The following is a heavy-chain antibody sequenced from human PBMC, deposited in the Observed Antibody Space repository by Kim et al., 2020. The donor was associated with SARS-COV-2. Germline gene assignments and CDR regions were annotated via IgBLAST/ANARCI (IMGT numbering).Heavy chain of an antibody. D-gene: IGHD6-13*01. CDR1: GFTFSSYS. J-gene: IGHJ6*02. V-gene: IGHV3-48*04. CDR3: ARGDGRIAAYYYYGMDV. CDR2: ISSSSSTI. Sequence: GGSLRLSCAASGFTFSSYSMNWVRQAPGKGLEWVSYISSSSSTIYYADSVKGRFTISRDNAKNSLYLQMNSLRAEDTAVYYCARGDGRIAAYYYYGMDVWGQGTTVTVSS.